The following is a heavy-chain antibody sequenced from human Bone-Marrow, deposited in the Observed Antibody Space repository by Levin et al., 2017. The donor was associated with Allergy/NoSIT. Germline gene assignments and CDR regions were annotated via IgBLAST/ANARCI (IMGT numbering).Heavy chain of an antibody. V-gene: IGHV3-30-3*01. CDR2: LSFDGSTE. D-gene: IGHD6-19*01. CDR3: ARPLMSGFSNGWYFDS. CDR1: GFTFNTSP. J-gene: IGHJ4*02. Sequence: PGGSLRLSCAASGFTFNTSPMHWVRQAPGKGLEWLAVLSFDGSTEAYADSVKGRFTIFRDTSKSSLYLQMNSLTPEDTAVYYCARPLMSGFSNGWYFDSWGQGTLVTVSS.